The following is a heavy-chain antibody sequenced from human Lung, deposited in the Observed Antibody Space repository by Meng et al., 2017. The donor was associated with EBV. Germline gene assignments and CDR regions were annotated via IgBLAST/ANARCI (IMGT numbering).Heavy chain of an antibody. CDR2: IYYSGST. CDR3: ARLRLVWMFDY. V-gene: IGHV4-31*03. J-gene: IGHJ4*02. Sequence: HVQLQGSGPGLVKPSQTLSLTCTGSGGSVDSGAYYWSWIRQRPGKGLEWIGYIYYSGSTFYTPSLKSRATLSVDTSKNQFSLKLNSVTAADTAVYYCARLRLVWMFDYWGQGALVTVSS. D-gene: IGHD6-19*01. CDR1: GGSVDSGAYY.